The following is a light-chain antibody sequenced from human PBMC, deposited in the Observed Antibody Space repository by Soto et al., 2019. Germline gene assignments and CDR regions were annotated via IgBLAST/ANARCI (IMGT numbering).Light chain of an antibody. V-gene: IGKV3-15*01. CDR2: GAS. J-gene: IGKJ4*01. Sequence: EMVVTQSPATLSVSPGERATLSCRASQDVSSNLAWYQQKPGQAPRLLIYGASTRATGTRATFCGSGSGTEFTLTISSLQSEAYAVYYCQPYFRWPLTFGGGTKVEI. CDR3: QPYFRWPLT. CDR1: QDVSSN.